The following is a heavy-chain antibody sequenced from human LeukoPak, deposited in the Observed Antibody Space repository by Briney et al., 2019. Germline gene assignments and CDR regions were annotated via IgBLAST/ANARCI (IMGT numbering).Heavy chain of an antibody. V-gene: IGHV3-7*01. J-gene: IGHJ5*02. D-gene: IGHD3-16*02. Sequence: TGGSLRLSCAASGFTFSSYWMTWVRQAPGKGLEWVANIKQDGSEKYYVDSVKGRFTISRDNAKNSLYLQMNSLRAEDTAVYYCARGLSANPNWFDPWGQGTLVTVSS. CDR1: GFTFSSYW. CDR2: IKQDGSEK. CDR3: ARGLSANPNWFDP.